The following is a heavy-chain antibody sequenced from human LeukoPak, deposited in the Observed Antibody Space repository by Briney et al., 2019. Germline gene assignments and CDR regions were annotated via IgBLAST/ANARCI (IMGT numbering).Heavy chain of an antibody. CDR3: ARRNVAAAGTPYFDY. V-gene: IGHV4-59*11. Sequence: SETLSLTCTVSGGSISSHYWSWIRQPPGKGLEWIGYIYYSGSTNYNPSLKSRVTISVDTSKNQFSLKLSSVTAADTAVYYCARRNVAAAGTPYFDYWGQGTLVTVYS. CDR2: IYYSGST. D-gene: IGHD6-13*01. J-gene: IGHJ4*02. CDR1: GGSISSHY.